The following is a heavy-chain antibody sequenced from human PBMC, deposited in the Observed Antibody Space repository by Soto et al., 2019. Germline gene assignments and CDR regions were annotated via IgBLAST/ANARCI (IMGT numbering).Heavy chain of an antibody. CDR1: GYTFTSYD. D-gene: IGHD6-19*01. Sequence: ASVKVSCKASGYTFTSYDINWVRQATGQGLEWMGWMKPNSGNTGYAQRFQGRVTMTRNTSISTAYMELSSLRSEDTAVYYCARPSSGWSYSFDYWGQGTLVTVS. J-gene: IGHJ4*02. CDR3: ARPSSGWSYSFDY. V-gene: IGHV1-8*01. CDR2: MKPNSGNT.